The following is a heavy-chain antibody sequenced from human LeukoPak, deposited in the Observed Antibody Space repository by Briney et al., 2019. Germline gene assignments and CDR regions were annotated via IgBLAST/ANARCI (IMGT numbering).Heavy chain of an antibody. D-gene: IGHD2-2*01. Sequence: GGSLRLSCAASGFTFSTYAMSWVRKAPGKGLEWVSGISVSGDTTYYVDSVKGRFTVSRDDSKNTLSLQMNSLRAEDTATYYCAKVIMSYCSSASCYSFDYWGQGTLVTVSS. CDR2: ISVSGDTT. V-gene: IGHV3-23*01. CDR3: AKVIMSYCSSASCYSFDY. J-gene: IGHJ4*02. CDR1: GFTFSTYA.